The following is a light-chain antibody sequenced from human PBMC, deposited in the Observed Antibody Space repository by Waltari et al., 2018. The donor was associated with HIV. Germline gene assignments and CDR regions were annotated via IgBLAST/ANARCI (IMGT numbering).Light chain of an antibody. Sequence: DIQMTQSPSTLSASVGDRVTITCRASQSISSWLAWYQQKPGKAPKLLIYKASSLESGVPTRVSGKGSWKEFTLNNNRLQPDCFATYYCQQYNSYSPTWTFGQGTKVEIK. CDR3: QQYNSYSPTWT. V-gene: IGKV1-5*03. CDR1: QSISSW. J-gene: IGKJ1*01. CDR2: KAS.